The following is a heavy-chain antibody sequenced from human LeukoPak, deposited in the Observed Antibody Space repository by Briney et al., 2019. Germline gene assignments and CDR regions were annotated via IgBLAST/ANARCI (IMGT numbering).Heavy chain of an antibody. CDR1: GFTVDSNY. CDR3: ARGDDSGYYDYFDY. J-gene: IGHJ4*02. D-gene: IGHD5-12*01. CDR2: IYTGGNT. V-gene: IGHV3-53*01. Sequence: GGSLRLSCAASGFTVDSNYLSWVRQAPGKGLEWVSTIYTGGNTYYAASVKGRFTISRDFPKNTVFLHMNSLRAEDTAMYYCARGDDSGYYDYFDYWGQGALVTVSS.